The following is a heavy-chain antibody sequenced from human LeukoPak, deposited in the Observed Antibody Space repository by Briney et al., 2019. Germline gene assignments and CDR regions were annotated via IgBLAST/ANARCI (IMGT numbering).Heavy chain of an antibody. CDR1: XDSVXXXSAA. V-gene: IGHV6-1*01. Sequence: LXCAXXXDSVXXXSAAWNWIRQSPSRGLEWLGRTYYRSKWYNDYAVSVKSQITINPDTSKNQFSLQLNSVTPEDTAVYYCARDHSNLPYYFDYWGQGTLVTVSS. J-gene: IGHJ4*02. CDR2: TYYRSKWYN. CDR3: ARDHSNLPYYFDY. D-gene: IGHD4-11*01.